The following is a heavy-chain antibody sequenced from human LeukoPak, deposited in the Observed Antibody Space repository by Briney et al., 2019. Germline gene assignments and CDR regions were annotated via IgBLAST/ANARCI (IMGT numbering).Heavy chain of an antibody. CDR2: INPSGGST. CDR3: ATPGIFWLVIPRGDCYRVFDY. CDR1: GYTFTSYY. V-gene: IGHV1-46*01. J-gene: IGHJ4*02. Sequence: SVKVSCKASGYTFTSYYMHWVRQAPGQGLEWMGLINPSGGSTSYAQKFQGRVTMTRNTSISTAYMELSSLRSDDTAAYYCATPGIFWLVIPRGDCYRVFDYWGQGTLVTVYS. D-gene: IGHD3-9*01.